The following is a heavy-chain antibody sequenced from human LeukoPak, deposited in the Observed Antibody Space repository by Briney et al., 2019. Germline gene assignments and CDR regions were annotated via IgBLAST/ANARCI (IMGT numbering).Heavy chain of an antibody. D-gene: IGHD3-3*01. CDR1: GGTFSSYA. J-gene: IGHJ6*03. CDR3: ARVYLDDFYYYYYMDV. Sequence: SVKVSCKASGGTFSSYAISWVRQAPGQGLEWMGGIIPIFGTANCAQKFQGRVTITTDESTSTAYMELSSLRSEDTAVYYCARVYLDDFYYYYYMDVWGKGTTVTVSS. V-gene: IGHV1-69*05. CDR2: IIPIFGTA.